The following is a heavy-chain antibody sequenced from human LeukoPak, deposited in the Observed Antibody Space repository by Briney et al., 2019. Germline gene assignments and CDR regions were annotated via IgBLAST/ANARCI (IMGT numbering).Heavy chain of an antibody. CDR3: AREYPDNGDGWGY. J-gene: IGHJ4*02. CDR1: GFTFSSYE. D-gene: IGHD1-1*01. CDR2: IRGSGSTK. V-gene: IGHV3-48*03. Sequence: GGSLRLSCAASGFTFSSYEMNWVRQAPGKGLEWVAYIRGSGSTKFYADSVKGRFTISRDNAKNSLYLQMNSLRVEYTAVYYCAREYPDNGDGWGYWGQGTLVSVSS.